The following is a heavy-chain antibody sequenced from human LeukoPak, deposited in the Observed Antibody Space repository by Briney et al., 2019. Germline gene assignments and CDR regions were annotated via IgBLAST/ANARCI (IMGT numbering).Heavy chain of an antibody. Sequence: SQTLSLTCAISGDSVSSNSATWNWIRQSPSRGLEWLGRTYYRSTWYSDYAVSVKSRITINPDTSKNQFSLQLDSVTPEDTAVYYCARSRQYNGGWYPDYWGQGTQVTVSS. J-gene: IGHJ4*02. CDR2: TYYRSTWYS. D-gene: IGHD6-19*01. V-gene: IGHV6-1*01. CDR1: GDSVSSNSAT. CDR3: ARSRQYNGGWYPDY.